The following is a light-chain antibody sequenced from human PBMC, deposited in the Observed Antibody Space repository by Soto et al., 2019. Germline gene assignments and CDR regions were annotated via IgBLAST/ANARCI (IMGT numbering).Light chain of an antibody. CDR3: SSYTRSNTYV. CDR2: DVS. Sequence: QSALTQPASVSGSPGQSITISCTGTSSDVGSYNYDSWYQQHPGKAPKLMIYDVSYRPSGISNRFSGSKSGNTASLTISGLQAEDEADYYCSSYTRSNTYVFGTGTKLTVL. CDR1: SSDVGSYNY. V-gene: IGLV2-14*01. J-gene: IGLJ1*01.